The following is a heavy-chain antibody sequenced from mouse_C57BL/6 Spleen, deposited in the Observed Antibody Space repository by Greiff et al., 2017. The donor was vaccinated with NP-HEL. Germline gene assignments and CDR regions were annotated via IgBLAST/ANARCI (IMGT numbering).Heavy chain of an antibody. CDR2: IKPNNGGT. CDR3: ARSPYYYGSSPYAMDY. D-gene: IGHD1-1*01. CDR1: GYTFTDYN. V-gene: IGHV1-18*01. Sequence: VQLQQSGPELVKPGASVTIPCTASGYTFTDYNMDWVKQSHGKSLEWIGDIKPNNGGTIYNQKFKGKATLTVAKSSSTAYMELRSLTSEDTAVYYCARSPYYYGSSPYAMDYWGQGTSVTVSS. J-gene: IGHJ4*01.